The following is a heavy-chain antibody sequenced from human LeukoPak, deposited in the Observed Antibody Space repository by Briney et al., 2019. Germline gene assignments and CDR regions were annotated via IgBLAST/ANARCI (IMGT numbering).Heavy chain of an antibody. CDR1: GGSISSYY. V-gene: IGHV4-59*08. D-gene: IGHD3-10*01. CDR2: IYYSGST. J-gene: IGHJ4*02. CDR3: ARWAGWFGY. Sequence: SETLSLTCTVSGGSISSYYWSWIRQPPGKGLEWIGYIYYSGSTNYNPSLKSRVTISVDTSKNQFSLKLSSVTAADTAVYYCARWAGWFGYWGQGTLVTVSS.